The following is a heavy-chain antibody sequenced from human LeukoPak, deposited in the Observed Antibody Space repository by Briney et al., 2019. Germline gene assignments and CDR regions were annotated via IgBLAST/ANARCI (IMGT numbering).Heavy chain of an antibody. CDR1: GGSISSYY. D-gene: IGHD4-17*01. CDR2: IYYSGST. J-gene: IGHJ4*02. V-gene: IGHV4-59*01. CDR3: ARDGAYYGDYGYYFDY. Sequence: PAETLSLTCTVSGGSISSYYWSWIRQAPGKGLEWIGYIYYSGSTNYNPSLKSRVTISVDTSKNQFSLKLSSVTAADTAVYYCARDGAYYGDYGYYFDYWGQGTLVTVSS.